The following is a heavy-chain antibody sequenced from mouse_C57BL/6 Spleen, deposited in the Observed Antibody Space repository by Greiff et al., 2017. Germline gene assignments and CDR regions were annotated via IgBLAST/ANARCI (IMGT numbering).Heavy chain of an antibody. CDR1: GFNIKDYY. V-gene: IGHV14-2*01. CDR3: ASPYYYGSSLWYFDV. Sequence: VQLKQSGAELVKPGASVKLSCTASGFNIKDYYMHWVKQRTEQGLEWIGRIDPEDGETKYAPKFPGKATITADTSSNTAYLQLSSLTSEDTAVYYCASPYYYGSSLWYFDVWGTGTTVTVSS. CDR2: IDPEDGET. D-gene: IGHD1-1*01. J-gene: IGHJ1*03.